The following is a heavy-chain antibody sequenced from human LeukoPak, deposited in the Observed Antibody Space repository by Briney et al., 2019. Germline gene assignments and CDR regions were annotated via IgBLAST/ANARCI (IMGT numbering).Heavy chain of an antibody. CDR2: VSSSSDYI. CDR3: ARDIVGATGDAFDI. J-gene: IGHJ3*02. CDR1: GFTFATYS. D-gene: IGHD1-26*01. V-gene: IGHV3-21*01. Sequence: GGSLRLSCSASGFTFATYSMNWVRQAPGKEPEWVSAVSSSSDYIYYADSVRGRFTISRDNAKNSLYLQMNSLRAEDTAVYYCARDIVGATGDAFDIWGQGTMVTVSS.